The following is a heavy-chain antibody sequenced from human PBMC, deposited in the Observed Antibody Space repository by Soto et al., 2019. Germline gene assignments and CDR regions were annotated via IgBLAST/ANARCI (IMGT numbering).Heavy chain of an antibody. V-gene: IGHV4-34*01. CDR1: GGSFSGYY. CDR3: ARGLNGMDV. J-gene: IGHJ6*02. CDR2: INHSGST. Sequence: PSETLSLTCAVYGGSFSGYYWSWIRQPPGKGLEWIGEINHSGSTNYNPSLKSRVTIPVDTSKNQFSLKLSSVTAADTAVYYCARGLNGMDVWGQGTTVTVSS.